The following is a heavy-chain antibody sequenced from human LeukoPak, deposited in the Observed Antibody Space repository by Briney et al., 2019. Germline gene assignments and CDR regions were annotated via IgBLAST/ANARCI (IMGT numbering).Heavy chain of an antibody. CDR1: GFTFTNAW. Sequence: GGSLRLSCAASGFTFTNAWMSWVRQAPGKGLEWVGHITSKTDGGTTDHAAPVKGRFTISRDDSINTMYLQMNSLKTEDTAVYYCTTYNKDSHSYPLDYWGQGTLVTVSS. D-gene: IGHD1-1*01. CDR3: TTYNKDSHSYPLDY. J-gene: IGHJ4*02. CDR2: ITSKTDGGTT. V-gene: IGHV3-15*01.